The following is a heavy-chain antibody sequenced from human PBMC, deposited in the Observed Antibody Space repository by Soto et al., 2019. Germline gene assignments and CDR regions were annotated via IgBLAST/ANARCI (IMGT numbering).Heavy chain of an antibody. Sequence: ETLSLTCTVSGGSISSYYWSWIRQPPGKGLEWIGYIYYSGSTNYNPSLKSRVTISVDTSKNQFSLKLSSVTAADTAVYYCARDHMGYDISGYYYYYYGMDVWGQGTTVTVSS. V-gene: IGHV4-59*01. D-gene: IGHD3-22*01. J-gene: IGHJ6*02. CDR2: IYYSGST. CDR1: GGSISSYY. CDR3: ARDHMGYDISGYYYYYYGMDV.